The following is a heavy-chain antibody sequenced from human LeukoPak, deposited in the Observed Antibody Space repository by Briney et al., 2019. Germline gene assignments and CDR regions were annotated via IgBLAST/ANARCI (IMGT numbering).Heavy chain of an antibody. CDR1: AGSFSGYY. J-gene: IGHJ6*03. CDR3: ARARPYMDV. V-gene: IGHV4-34*01. CDR2: INHSGST. Sequence: PSETLSLTCAVYAGSFSGYYWSWIRQPPGKGLEWIGEINHSGSTNYNPSLKSRVTISVDTSKNQSSLKLSSVTAADTAVYYCARARPYMDVWGKGTTVTVSS.